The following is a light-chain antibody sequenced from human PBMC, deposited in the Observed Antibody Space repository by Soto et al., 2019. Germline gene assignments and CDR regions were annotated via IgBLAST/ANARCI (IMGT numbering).Light chain of an antibody. CDR2: GNS. CDR3: QSYDSSLRGV. Sequence: QLVLTQPPSVSGAPGQRVTISCTGSSSNIGAGYDVHWYQQLPGTAPKLLIYGNSNRPSGVPDRFSGSKSGTSASLAITGLQAEDEADYYCQSYDSSLRGVFGTGTKVTVL. V-gene: IGLV1-40*01. J-gene: IGLJ1*01. CDR1: SSNIGAGYD.